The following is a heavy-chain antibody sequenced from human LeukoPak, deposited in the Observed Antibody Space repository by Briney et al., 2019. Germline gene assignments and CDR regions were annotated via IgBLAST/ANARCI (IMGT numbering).Heavy chain of an antibody. D-gene: IGHD2-21*02. Sequence: PGGSLRLSCVVSGFTFSYYSMDWGRQAPGKGLGWVWYIIGSSRPIYYADSVKGRFTISRDNAKNSLYLQMNSLRAEDTAVYYCARELTYSDGDCYSFGLPPPTGFFIWGQGALVTVSS. V-gene: IGHV3-48*01. CDR3: ARELTYSDGDCYSFGLPPPTGFFI. CDR1: GFTFSYYS. J-gene: IGHJ4*02. CDR2: IIGSSRPI.